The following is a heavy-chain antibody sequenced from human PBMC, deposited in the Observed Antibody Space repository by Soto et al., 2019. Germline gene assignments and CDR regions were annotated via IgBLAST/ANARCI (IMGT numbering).Heavy chain of an antibody. J-gene: IGHJ4*02. CDR3: TRHGDYGDYVFDY. V-gene: IGHV3-73*01. Sequence: GGSLRLSCAASGFTFSGSAMHWVRQASGKGLEWVGRIRSKANSYATAYAASVKGRFTISRDDSKNTAYLQMNSLKTEDTAVYYCTRHGDYGDYVFDYWGQGTLVTVS. CDR2: IRSKANSYAT. CDR1: GFTFSGSA. D-gene: IGHD4-17*01.